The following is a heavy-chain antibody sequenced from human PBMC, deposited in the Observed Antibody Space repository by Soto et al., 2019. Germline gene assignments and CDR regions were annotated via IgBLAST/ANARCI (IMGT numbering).Heavy chain of an antibody. Sequence: ASVKVSCKASGGTFGSYAISWVRQAPGQGLEWMGGIIPILGTANYAQKFQGRVTITADESTSTAYMELSSLRSEDTAVYYCAQCSSTSCYVHYYYGMDVWGQGTTVTVSS. V-gene: IGHV1-69*13. D-gene: IGHD2-2*01. J-gene: IGHJ6*02. CDR1: GGTFGSYA. CDR2: IIPILGTA. CDR3: AQCSSTSCYVHYYYGMDV.